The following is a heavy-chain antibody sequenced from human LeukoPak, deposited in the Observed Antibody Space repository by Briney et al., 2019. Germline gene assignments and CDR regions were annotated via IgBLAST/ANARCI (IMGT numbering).Heavy chain of an antibody. Sequence: PGGPLRLSCAASGFTFSSYAMSWVRQAPGKGLEWVSAISGSGGSTYYADSVKGRFTISRDNSKNTLYLQMNSLRAEDTAVYYCAKGLAAAGGGQGVVYDYWGQGTLVTVSS. D-gene: IGHD6-13*01. CDR2: ISGSGGST. V-gene: IGHV3-23*01. CDR1: GFTFSSYA. CDR3: AKGLAAAGGGQGVVYDY. J-gene: IGHJ4*02.